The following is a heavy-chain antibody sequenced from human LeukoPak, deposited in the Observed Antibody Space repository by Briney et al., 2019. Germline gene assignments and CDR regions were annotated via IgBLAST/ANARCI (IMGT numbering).Heavy chain of an antibody. J-gene: IGHJ4*02. Sequence: PSETLSLTCTVSGGSINSYYWSWIRQPPGRGLEWVGSIHYSGSTSYNPSLRSRVTISVDKSKNQFFLKLTSVTATDTAVYDGARRVQSSRWSSYFVYWGRKPWSPSAQ. CDR2: IHYSGST. V-gene: IGHV4-59*01. CDR3: ARRVQSSRWSSYFVY. D-gene: IGHD6-13*01. CDR1: GGSINSYY.